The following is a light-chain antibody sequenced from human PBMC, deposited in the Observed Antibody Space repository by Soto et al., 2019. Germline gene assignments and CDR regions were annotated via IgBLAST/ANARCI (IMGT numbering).Light chain of an antibody. V-gene: IGKV3-11*01. J-gene: IGKJ5*01. CDR3: QQRSNWPPIT. Sequence: IVLAQSPATLSFSPGERATLSCRASQRVSSYLAWYQQKPGQAPRLLIYDASNRAPGIPARFSGSGSGTDFTLTISSLEPEDVAFYYCQQRSNWPPITFGQGTRLEIK. CDR1: QRVSSY. CDR2: DAS.